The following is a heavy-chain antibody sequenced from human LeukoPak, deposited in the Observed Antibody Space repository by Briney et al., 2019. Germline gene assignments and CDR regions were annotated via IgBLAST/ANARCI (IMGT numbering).Heavy chain of an antibody. D-gene: IGHD3-3*01. Sequence: SETLSLTCAVYGGSFSGYYWGWIRQPPGKGLEWIGETNHSGSTNYDPSLKSRVTISVDTSKNQFSLKLSSVTAADTAVYYCARAGITIFGVVDYWGQGTLVTVSS. CDR3: ARAGITIFGVVDY. J-gene: IGHJ4*02. CDR2: TNHSGST. CDR1: GGSFSGYY. V-gene: IGHV4-34*01.